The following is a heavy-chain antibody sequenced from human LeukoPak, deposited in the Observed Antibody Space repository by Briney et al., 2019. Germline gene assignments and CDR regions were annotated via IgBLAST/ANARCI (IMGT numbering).Heavy chain of an antibody. D-gene: IGHD3-22*01. J-gene: IGHJ4*02. V-gene: IGHV3-33*08. CDR3: ARDYYDSSGLTW. CDR2: IWYDGSNK. CDR1: GFTFSSYA. Sequence: PGGSLRLSCAASGFTFSSYAMSWVRQAPGKGLEWVAVIWYDGSNKYYADSVKGRFTISRDNSKNTLYLQMNSLRAEDTAVYYCARDYYDSSGLTWWGQGTLVTVSS.